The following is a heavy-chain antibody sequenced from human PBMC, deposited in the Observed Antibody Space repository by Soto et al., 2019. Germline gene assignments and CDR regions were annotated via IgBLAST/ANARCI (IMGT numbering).Heavy chain of an antibody. CDR1: GYTFTYRY. CDR3: ATDSSSRPDYYYMDV. J-gene: IGHJ6*03. Sequence: SVKVSCKASGYTFTYRYLHWVRQAPGQALEWMGWITPFNGNTNYAQKFQDRVTITRDRSMSTAYMELSSLRSEDTAMYYCATDSSSRPDYYYMDVWGKGTTVTVSS. D-gene: IGHD6-6*01. CDR2: ITPFNGNT. V-gene: IGHV1-45*02.